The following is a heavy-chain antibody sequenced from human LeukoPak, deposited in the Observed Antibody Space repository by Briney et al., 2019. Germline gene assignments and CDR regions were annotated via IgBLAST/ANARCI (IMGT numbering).Heavy chain of an antibody. D-gene: IGHD3-10*01. CDR2: INPSGGST. CDR1: GYTFTCYY. V-gene: IGHV1-46*01. Sequence: ASVKVSCKASGYTFTCYYMHWVRQAPGQGLEWMGIINPSGGSTSYAQKFQGRVTMTRDTSTSTVYMELSSLRSEDTAVYYCARAWGRYGSGRPHDAFDIWGQGTMVTVSS. CDR3: ARAWGRYGSGRPHDAFDI. J-gene: IGHJ3*02.